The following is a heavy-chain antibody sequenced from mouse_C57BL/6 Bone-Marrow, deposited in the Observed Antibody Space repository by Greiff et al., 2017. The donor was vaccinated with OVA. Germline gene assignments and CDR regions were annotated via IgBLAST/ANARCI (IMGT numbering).Heavy chain of an antibody. CDR3: VSLSNYYAMDY. J-gene: IGHJ4*01. CDR1: GFSFNTYA. Sequence: EVKLVESGGGLVQPKGSLKLSCAASGFSFNTYAMNWVRQAPGKGLEWVARIRSKSNNYATYYADSVKDRFTISRDDSESMLYLQMNNLKTEDTAMYYCVSLSNYYAMDYWGQGTSVTVSS. V-gene: IGHV10-1*01. CDR2: IRSKSNNYAT. D-gene: IGHD2-5*01.